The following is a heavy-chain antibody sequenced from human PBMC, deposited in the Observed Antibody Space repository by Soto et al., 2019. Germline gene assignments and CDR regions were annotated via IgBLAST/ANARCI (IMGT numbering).Heavy chain of an antibody. CDR1: GFTFSSYA. D-gene: IGHD3-3*01. J-gene: IGHJ6*02. CDR2: ISYDGSNK. V-gene: IGHV3-30*18. CDR3: AKEAILEWLVNDYYYYGMDV. Sequence: PGGSLRLSCAASGFTFSSYAMSWVRQAPGKGLEWVAVISYDGSNKYYADSVRGRFTISRDNSKNTLYLQMNSLRAEDTAVYYCAKEAILEWLVNDYYYYGMDVWGQGTTVTVSS.